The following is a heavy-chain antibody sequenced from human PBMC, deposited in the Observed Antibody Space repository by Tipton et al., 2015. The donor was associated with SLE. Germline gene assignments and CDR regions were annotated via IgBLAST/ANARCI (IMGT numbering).Heavy chain of an antibody. CDR1: GYSISSGYY. J-gene: IGHJ5*02. Sequence: LRLSCAVSGYSISSGYYWGWIRQRPGKGLEWIVSIYDSGSTYYNPSLKSRVTISVDTSRNQFSLNLSSVTAADTAVYYCASTSASGIAARRGGWFDPWGQGTLVTVSS. CDR3: ASTSASGIAARRGGWFDP. D-gene: IGHD6-6*01. V-gene: IGHV4-38-2*01. CDR2: IYDSGST.